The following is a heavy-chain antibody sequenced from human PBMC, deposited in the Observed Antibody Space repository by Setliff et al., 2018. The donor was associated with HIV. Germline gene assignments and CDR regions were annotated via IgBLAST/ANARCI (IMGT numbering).Heavy chain of an antibody. V-gene: IGHV3-7*01. Sequence: GGSLRLSCEASGFTLSNFWMTWVRQAPGKGLEWVANIKEDGSETFYVDSVKGRFTMSRDNAKNLVYLEMNSLEVEDTAVYYCARDATRGGDFDFWGQGTLVTVSS. CDR2: IKEDGSET. J-gene: IGHJ4*02. CDR3: ARDATRGGDFDF. D-gene: IGHD1-26*01. CDR1: GFTLSNFW.